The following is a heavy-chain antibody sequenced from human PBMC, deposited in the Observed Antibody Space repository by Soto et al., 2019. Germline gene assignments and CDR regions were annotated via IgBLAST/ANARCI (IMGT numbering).Heavy chain of an antibody. J-gene: IGHJ5*02. CDR3: ARRYCSGGSCYVHWFDP. CDR1: GYTFTSYD. CDR2: MNPNSGNT. V-gene: IGHV1-8*01. D-gene: IGHD2-15*01. Sequence: ASVKVSCKASGYTFTSYDINWVRQATGQGLEWMGWMNPNSGNTGYAQKLQGRVTMTRNTSISTAYMELSSLRSEDTAVYYCARRYCSGGSCYVHWFDPWGQGTLVTVSS.